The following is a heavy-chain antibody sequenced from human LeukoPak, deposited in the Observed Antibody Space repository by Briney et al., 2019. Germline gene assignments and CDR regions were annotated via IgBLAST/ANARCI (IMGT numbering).Heavy chain of an antibody. CDR1: GGTFSSYA. Sequence: GASVKVSCKASGGTFSSYAISWVRQAPGQGLEWMGGIIPIFGTANYAQKFQGRVTITADGSTSTAYMELSSLRSEDTAVYYCARDGGSRYFDWLSSDNWFDPWGQGTLVTVSS. J-gene: IGHJ5*02. CDR3: ARDGGSRYFDWLSSDNWFDP. V-gene: IGHV1-69*13. CDR2: IIPIFGTA. D-gene: IGHD3-9*01.